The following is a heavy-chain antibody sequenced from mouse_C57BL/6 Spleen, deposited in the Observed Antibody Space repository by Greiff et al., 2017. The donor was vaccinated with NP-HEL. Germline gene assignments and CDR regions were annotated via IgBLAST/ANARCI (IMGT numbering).Heavy chain of an antibody. D-gene: IGHD2-5*01. Sequence: QVQLQQSGAELVRPGASVTLSCKASGYTFTDYEMHWVKQTPVHGLEWIGAIDPETGGTAYNQKFKGKAILTADKSSSTAYRELRSLTSEDSAVYYCTRVGYSNYDYWGQGTTLTVSS. J-gene: IGHJ2*01. CDR1: GYTFTDYE. CDR3: TRVGYSNYDY. CDR2: IDPETGGT. V-gene: IGHV1-15*01.